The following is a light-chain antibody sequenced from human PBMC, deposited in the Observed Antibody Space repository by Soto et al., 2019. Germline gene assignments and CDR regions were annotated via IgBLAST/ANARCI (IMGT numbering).Light chain of an antibody. CDR2: AAS. J-gene: IGKJ5*01. V-gene: IGKV1-39*01. CDR1: QSIGIY. Sequence: IHMTQSPSSLSASVGDRVTITXLASQSIGIYLNWYQQKPGKAPKLLIYAASSLQSGVPSRFSGSGSWTDFTLTIGSLQREDFATYYCQQSYTSPITFGQGTRLEIK. CDR3: QQSYTSPIT.